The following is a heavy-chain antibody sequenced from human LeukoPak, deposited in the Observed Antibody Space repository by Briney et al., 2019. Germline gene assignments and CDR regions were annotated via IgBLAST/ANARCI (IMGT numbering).Heavy chain of an antibody. D-gene: IGHD2-8*01. CDR3: ARDRVYSSDY. CDR1: GFAFSDYW. J-gene: IGHJ4*02. Sequence: GGSLRLSCAASGFAFSDYWMHWVRQAPGKGLVWVSLIHSDGSRTNYADSVKGRFTISRDNAKNTLYLQMNSLSAEDTAVYYCARDRVYSSDYWGQGTLVTVSS. V-gene: IGHV3-74*01. CDR2: IHSDGSRT.